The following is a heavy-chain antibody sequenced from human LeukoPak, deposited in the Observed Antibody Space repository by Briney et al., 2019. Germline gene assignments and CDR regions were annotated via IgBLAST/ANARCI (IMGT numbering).Heavy chain of an antibody. J-gene: IGHJ4*02. CDR1: GYTFTSYG. CDR2: IIPIFGTA. D-gene: IGHD6-19*01. V-gene: IGHV1-69*06. CDR3: ASPSQAVAGTFDY. Sequence: SVKVSCKASGYTFTSYGISWVRQAPGQGLEWMGGIIPIFGTANYAQKFQGRVTITADKSTSTAYMELSSLRSEDTAVYYCASPSQAVAGTFDYWGQGTLVTVSS.